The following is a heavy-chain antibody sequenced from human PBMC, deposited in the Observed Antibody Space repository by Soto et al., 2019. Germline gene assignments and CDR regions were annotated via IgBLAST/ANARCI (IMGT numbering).Heavy chain of an antibody. CDR3: ARVWGGAFDF. J-gene: IGHJ3*01. Sequence: QVQLQESGPGLVNPSETLSLTCTVSGGSISSYYWSWIRQPPGKGLEWIGYIYYSGRTNYNPSLKSRVTISVDTSKNWFSLTLSSVTAADTAVYYCARVWGGAFDFWGQRTMVTVSS. V-gene: IGHV4-59*01. CDR1: GGSISSYY. D-gene: IGHD3-10*01. CDR2: IYYSGRT.